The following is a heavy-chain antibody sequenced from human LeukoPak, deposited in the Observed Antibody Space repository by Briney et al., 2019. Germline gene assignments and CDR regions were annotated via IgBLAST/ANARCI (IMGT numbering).Heavy chain of an antibody. V-gene: IGHV3-13*01. CDR1: GFTFSSYD. Sequence: GGSLRLSCAASGFTFSSYDMHWVRQATGKGLEWVSAIGTAGDTYYPGSVKGRFTISRENAKNSLYLQMNSLRVEDTAVYYCARALEGYYGSGSSLAFDIWGQGTMVTVSS. J-gene: IGHJ3*02. D-gene: IGHD3-10*01. CDR2: IGTAGDT. CDR3: ARALEGYYGSGSSLAFDI.